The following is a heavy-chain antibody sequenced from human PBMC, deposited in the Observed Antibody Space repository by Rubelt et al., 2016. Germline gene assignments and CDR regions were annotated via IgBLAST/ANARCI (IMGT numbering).Heavy chain of an antibody. Sequence: GAGLLKPSETLSLTCAVYGGSFSGYYWSWIRQPPGKGLEWIGEINRSGSTNYNPSLKSRVTISVDTPKNQFSLKLSSVSAADTAVYYCEVAGAATGSDYWGQGTLVTVYS. CDR2: INRSGST. CDR3: EVAGAATGSDY. V-gene: IGHV4-34*01. J-gene: IGHJ4*02. D-gene: IGHD6-13*01. CDR1: GGSFSGYY.